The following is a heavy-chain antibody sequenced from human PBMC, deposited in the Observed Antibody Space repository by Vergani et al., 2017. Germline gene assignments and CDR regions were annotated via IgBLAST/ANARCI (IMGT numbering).Heavy chain of an antibody. CDR3: ARVGYYYGSGSYYNLFNWFDP. CDR1: GDSITSYY. J-gene: IGHJ5*02. CDR2: IYYSGKT. V-gene: IGHV4-59*12. Sequence: QVQLQESGPRLVKPSETLSLTCTVSGDSITSYYWNWIRQPPGRGLEWLGYIYYSGKTNYNPSLKSRITISLDPSKSQFSLNLSSVTAADTAVYYCARVGYYYGSGSYYNLFNWFDPWGQGTLVTVSS. D-gene: IGHD3-10*01.